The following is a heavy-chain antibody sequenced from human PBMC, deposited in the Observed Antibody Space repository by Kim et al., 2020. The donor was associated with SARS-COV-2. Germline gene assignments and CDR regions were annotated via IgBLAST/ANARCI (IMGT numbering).Heavy chain of an antibody. Sequence: GGSLRLSCAASGFTFSSYAMSWVRQAPGKGLEWVSAISGSGGSTYYADSVKGRFTISRDNSKNTLYLQMNSLRAEDTAVYYCANPYCSSTSCYYYSGTGSGAFDIWGQGTMVTVSS. CDR1: GFTFSSYA. CDR2: ISGSGGST. J-gene: IGHJ3*02. D-gene: IGHD2-2*01. CDR3: ANPYCSSTSCYYYSGTGSGAFDI. V-gene: IGHV3-23*01.